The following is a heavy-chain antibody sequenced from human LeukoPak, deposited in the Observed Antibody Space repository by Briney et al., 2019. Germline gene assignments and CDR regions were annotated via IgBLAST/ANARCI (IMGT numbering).Heavy chain of an antibody. Sequence: SETLSLTCTVSGGSISSSSYYWGWIRQPPGKGLEWIGSIYYSGSTYYNPSLKSRVTISVDTSKNQFSLKLSSVTAADTAVYYCARDYRYYGSGSVRYMDVWGKGTTVTVSS. CDR3: ARDYRYYGSGSVRYMDV. V-gene: IGHV4-39*07. CDR2: IYYSGST. D-gene: IGHD3-10*01. J-gene: IGHJ6*03. CDR1: GGSISSSSYY.